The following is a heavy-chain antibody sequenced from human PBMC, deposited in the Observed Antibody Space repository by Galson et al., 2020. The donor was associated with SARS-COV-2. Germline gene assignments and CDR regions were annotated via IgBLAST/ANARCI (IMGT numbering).Heavy chain of an antibody. CDR3: ARGYFYGSGSFDS. CDR1: GFSFSAYW. V-gene: IGHV3-7*04. J-gene: IGHJ5*01. D-gene: IGHD3-10*01. CDR2: IKPDGSVK. Sequence: GGSLRLSCAASGFSFSAYWMTWVRQAPGKGLEWVANIKPDGSVKYYVDSVKGRFTVSRDNAKNSLYLQMNSLRAEDTAVYYCARGYFYGSGSFDSWGQGTLVTVSS.